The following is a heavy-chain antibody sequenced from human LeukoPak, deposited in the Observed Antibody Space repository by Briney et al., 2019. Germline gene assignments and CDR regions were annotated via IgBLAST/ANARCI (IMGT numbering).Heavy chain of an antibody. CDR1: GFTFSSYE. D-gene: IGHD3-16*02. J-gene: IGHJ4*02. Sequence: GGSLRLSCAASGFTFSSYEMNWVRQAPGKGLEWVSYISSSGSTIYYADSVKGRFTISRDNSKNTLYLQMNSLRAEDTAVYYCAREYDYVWGSYRYTLDFDYWGQGTLVTVSS. CDR2: ISSSGSTI. CDR3: AREYDYVWGSYRYTLDFDY. V-gene: IGHV3-48*03.